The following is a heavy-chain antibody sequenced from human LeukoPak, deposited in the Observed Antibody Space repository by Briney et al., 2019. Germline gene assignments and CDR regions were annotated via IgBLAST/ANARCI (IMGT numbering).Heavy chain of an antibody. V-gene: IGHV1-2*02. Sequence: ASVKVSCKASGYTFTGYYMHWVRQAPGQGLEWMGWINPNSGGTNYAQKFRGRVTMTRDTSISTAYMELSRLRSDDTAVYYCARGIGRQWLVRGRYNWFDPWGQGTLVTVSS. CDR1: GYTFTGYY. CDR2: INPNSGGT. J-gene: IGHJ5*02. D-gene: IGHD6-19*01. CDR3: ARGIGRQWLVRGRYNWFDP.